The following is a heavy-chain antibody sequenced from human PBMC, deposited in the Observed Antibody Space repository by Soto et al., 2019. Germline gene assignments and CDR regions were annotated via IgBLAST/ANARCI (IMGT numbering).Heavy chain of an antibody. V-gene: IGHV4-59*12. CDR3: ARVPDY. J-gene: IGHJ4*02. Sequence: PSETLSLTCTVSGGSISRYFWSWIRQSPTKELEWLGFINENGDTLYNPSLKGRFSISVDTSKSQFSLKLSSVTAADTAVYYCARVPDYWGQGILVTVSS. CDR2: INENGDT. CDR1: GGSISRYF. D-gene: IGHD2-2*01.